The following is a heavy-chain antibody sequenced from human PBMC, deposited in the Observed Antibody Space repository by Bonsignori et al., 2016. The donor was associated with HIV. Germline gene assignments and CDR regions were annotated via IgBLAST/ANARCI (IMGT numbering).Heavy chain of an antibody. J-gene: IGHJ4*02. D-gene: IGHD3-22*01. Sequence: QVQLVESGGGVVQPGGSLRLSCAASGFNFNDYGMHWVRQGPGKGLEWVAGIWHDGVKKYYADAARGRFTIFRDNSKSTLFLQMNGLGAEDTAVYYCAVVRLFIPVLDHWGQGTLVTVSS. CDR2: IWHDGVKK. CDR3: AVVRLFIPVLDH. V-gene: IGHV3-33*02. CDR1: GFNFNDYG.